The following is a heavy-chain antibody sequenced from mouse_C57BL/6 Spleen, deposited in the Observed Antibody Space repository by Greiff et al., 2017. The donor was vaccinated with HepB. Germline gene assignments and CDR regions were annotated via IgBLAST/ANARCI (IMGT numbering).Heavy chain of an antibody. CDR1: GFTFSSYA. D-gene: IGHD2-4*01. CDR2: ISSGGDYI. J-gene: IGHJ2*01. V-gene: IGHV5-9-1*02. CDR3: TRTNYDYLGFFDY. Sequence: EVMLVESGEGLVKPGGSLKLSCAASGFTFSSYAMSWVRQTPEKRLEWVAYISSGGDYIYYADTVKGRFTISIDNARNTLYMQMSSLKSEDTAMYFCTRTNYDYLGFFDYWGQGTTLTVSS.